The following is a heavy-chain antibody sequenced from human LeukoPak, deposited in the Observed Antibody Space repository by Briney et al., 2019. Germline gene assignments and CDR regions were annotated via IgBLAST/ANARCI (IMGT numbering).Heavy chain of an antibody. D-gene: IGHD5-18*01. V-gene: IGHV1-46*01. CDR1: GYTFISYY. CDR2: INPSGGST. J-gene: IGHJ4*02. CDR3: AREIGPRQLHLWGSAFDY. Sequence: ASVKVSCKASGYTFISYYMHWVRQAPGQGLEWMGLINPSGGSTSYAQKFQGRVTMTRDMSTSTVYMELSSLRSEDTAVYYCAREIGPRQLHLWGSAFDYWGQGTLVTVSS.